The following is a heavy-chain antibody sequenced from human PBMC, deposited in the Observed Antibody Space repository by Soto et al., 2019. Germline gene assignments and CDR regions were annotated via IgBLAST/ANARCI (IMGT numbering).Heavy chain of an antibody. V-gene: IGHV4-39*01. CDR3: ARPLGTSWGVVGFDP. Sequence: QLQLQESGPGLVKPSETLSLTCTVSGCSISSSCYYWGWIRQPPGKGLEWIGSIYYSGSTYYNPSLKSRVTISVDTSKNQVSLKLSSVTAADTAVYYCARPLGTSWGVVGFDPWGQGTLVTVSS. D-gene: IGHD2-15*01. CDR2: IYYSGST. CDR1: GCSISSSCYY. J-gene: IGHJ5*02.